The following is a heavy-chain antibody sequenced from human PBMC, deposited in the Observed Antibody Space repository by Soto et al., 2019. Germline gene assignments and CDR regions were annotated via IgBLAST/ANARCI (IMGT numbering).Heavy chain of an antibody. J-gene: IGHJ4*02. CDR3: ARQTGRFGYYFDH. CDR1: GGSISSGDYY. V-gene: IGHV4-39*01. Sequence: SETLSLTCTVSGGSISSGDYYWGWVRQPPGKGLEWIGAVYYSGTTYYIPSLAGRVTISVDTSKNQFSLNLRSVTAADTAVYFCARQTGRFGYYFDHWGQGALVTVSS. CDR2: VYYSGTT. D-gene: IGHD1-26*01.